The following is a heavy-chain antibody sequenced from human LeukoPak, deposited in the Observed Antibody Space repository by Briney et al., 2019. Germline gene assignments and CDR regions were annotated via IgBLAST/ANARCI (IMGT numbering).Heavy chain of an antibody. Sequence: GGSLRLSCAASEFTFSSSAMSWVRQAPGKGLEWVSTISRSGANTYYADSVKGRFTISRDNSKNTLYLQMNSLRAEDTAVYYCAKGETGTDSPLPYWGQGTLVTVSS. CDR2: ISRSGANT. J-gene: IGHJ4*02. CDR3: AKGETGTDSPLPY. D-gene: IGHD1-1*01. V-gene: IGHV3-23*01. CDR1: EFTFSSSA.